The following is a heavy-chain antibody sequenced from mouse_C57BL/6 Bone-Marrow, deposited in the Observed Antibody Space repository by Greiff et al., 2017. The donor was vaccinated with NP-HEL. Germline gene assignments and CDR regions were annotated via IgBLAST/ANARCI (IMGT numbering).Heavy chain of an antibody. CDR1: GYTFTDYY. CDR2: IFPGSGST. CDR3: ARLASSTMITTWVMDY. D-gene: IGHD2-4*01. V-gene: IGHV1-75*01. Sequence: VQLQQSGPELVKPGASVKISCKASGYTFTDYYINWVKQRPGQGLEWVGWIFPGSGSTYYNEKFKGKATLTVDKSSSTAYMLLSSLTSEDSAVYFCARLASSTMITTWVMDYWGQGTSVTVSS. J-gene: IGHJ4*01.